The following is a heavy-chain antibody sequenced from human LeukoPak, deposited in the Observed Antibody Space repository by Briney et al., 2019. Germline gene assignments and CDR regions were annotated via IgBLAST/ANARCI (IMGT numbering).Heavy chain of an antibody. CDR2: ITGSGDST. CDR3: AKGGRIILQFDY. V-gene: IGHV3-23*01. Sequence: GGSLRLSCAASGFTFSSYAMSWVRQAPGKGLEWVSTITGSGDSTYYADYVKGRFTISRDKSNNTLYLQMNSLRAEDTAVYYCAKGGRIILQFDYWGQGTLLTVSS. CDR1: GFTFSSYA. J-gene: IGHJ4*02. D-gene: IGHD2-15*01.